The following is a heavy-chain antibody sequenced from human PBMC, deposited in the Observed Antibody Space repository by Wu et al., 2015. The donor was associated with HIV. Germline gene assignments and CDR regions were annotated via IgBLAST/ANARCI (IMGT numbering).Heavy chain of an antibody. CDR3: ARVGCSPTSCWYYFDY. Sequence: QVQLVQSGAEVKKPGASVKISCKASGYAFISYGISWVRQAPGQGLEWLGWISAYNDNKNFAQKFQGRVILTTDTSTSTGYMELRSLRSDDTAVYYCARVGCSPTSCWYYFDYWGQGTLVAVSS. D-gene: IGHD2-2*01. V-gene: IGHV1-18*04. CDR1: GYAFISYG. J-gene: IGHJ4*02. CDR2: ISAYNDNK.